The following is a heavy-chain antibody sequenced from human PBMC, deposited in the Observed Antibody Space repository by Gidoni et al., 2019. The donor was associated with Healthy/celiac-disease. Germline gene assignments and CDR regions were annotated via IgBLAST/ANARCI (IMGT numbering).Heavy chain of an antibody. Sequence: QVQLVESGGGVVQPGRSLSLSCAASGFTFSSYGMHWARQAPGKGLEWVEVISYDGSNKYYADSVKGRFTISRDNSKNTLYLQMNSLRAEDTAVYYCAKGAAMAPFDYWGQGTLVTVSS. CDR1: GFTFSSYG. V-gene: IGHV3-30*18. D-gene: IGHD5-18*01. J-gene: IGHJ4*02. CDR2: ISYDGSNK. CDR3: AKGAAMAPFDY.